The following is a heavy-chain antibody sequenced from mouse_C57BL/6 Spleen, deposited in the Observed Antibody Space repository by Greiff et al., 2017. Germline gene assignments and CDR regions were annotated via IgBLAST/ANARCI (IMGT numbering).Heavy chain of an antibody. CDR3: AKTKVGASWFAY. D-gene: IGHD1-1*02. J-gene: IGHJ3*01. V-gene: IGHV2-5*01. CDR1: GFSLTSYG. Sequence: QVQLQQSGPGLVQPSQSLSITCTVSGFSLTSYGVHWVRQSPGKGLEWLGVICRGGRPNYNAAFMSRLSITKDNTKSQVFFKMNSLQADDTAIYYCAKTKVGASWFAYWGQGTLVTVSA. CDR2: ICRGGRP.